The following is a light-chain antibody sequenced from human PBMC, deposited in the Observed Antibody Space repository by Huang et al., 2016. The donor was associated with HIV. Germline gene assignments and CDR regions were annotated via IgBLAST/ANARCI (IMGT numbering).Light chain of an antibody. CDR2: LAT. J-gene: IGKJ1*01. CDR1: QSLLHSDESNY. Sequence: DIVMTQSPPFLSVSPGEPASISCKSSQSLLHSDESNYLAWYLQRPGQSPQLVIYLATNRAAGVPDRFSGRGSGTDFTLKISRVESEDVGIYYCMQSLQPPWTFGQGTKVEMK. CDR3: MQSLQPPWT. V-gene: IGKV2-28*01.